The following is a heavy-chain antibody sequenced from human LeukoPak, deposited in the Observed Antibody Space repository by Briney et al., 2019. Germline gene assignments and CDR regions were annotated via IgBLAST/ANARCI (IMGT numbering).Heavy chain of an antibody. J-gene: IGHJ3*02. D-gene: IGHD3-22*01. CDR1: GFTFSSYA. Sequence: GSLRLSCAASGFTFSSYAMSWVRQAPGKGLEWVSAISGSGGSTYYADSVKGRFTISRDNSKNMLYLQMSSLRPEDTALFYCARASYYFDSSDSKGAFDIWGQGTVVTVSS. CDR2: ISGSGGST. V-gene: IGHV3-23*01. CDR3: ARASYYFDSSDSKGAFDI.